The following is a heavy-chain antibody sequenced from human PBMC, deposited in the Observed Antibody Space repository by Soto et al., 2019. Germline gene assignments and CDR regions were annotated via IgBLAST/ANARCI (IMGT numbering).Heavy chain of an antibody. CDR1: GYSFTSYW. CDR2: IYPGDSDT. CDR3: ARQHAREIWDYCSGGSCYAGAFDI. J-gene: IGHJ3*02. D-gene: IGHD2-15*01. Sequence: GESLKISCKGSGYSFTSYWIGWVRQMPGKGLEWMGIIYPGDSDTRYSPSFQGQVTISADKSISTAYLQWSSLKASATAMYYCARQHAREIWDYCSGGSCYAGAFDIWGQGTMVTVSS. V-gene: IGHV5-51*01.